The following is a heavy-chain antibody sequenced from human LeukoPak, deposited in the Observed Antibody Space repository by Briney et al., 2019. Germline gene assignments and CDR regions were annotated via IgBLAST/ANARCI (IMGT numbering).Heavy chain of an antibody. Sequence: GGSLRLSCAASGFTFSRYGMHWVRQAPGKGLVWVSRINSDGSTTSYADSVRGRFTISRENAKNTMDLQMNSLRAEDTAVYYCARGANYVLDVWGQGTTVTVSS. CDR2: INSDGSTT. CDR3: ARGANYVLDV. V-gene: IGHV3-74*01. J-gene: IGHJ6*02. CDR1: GFTFSRYG.